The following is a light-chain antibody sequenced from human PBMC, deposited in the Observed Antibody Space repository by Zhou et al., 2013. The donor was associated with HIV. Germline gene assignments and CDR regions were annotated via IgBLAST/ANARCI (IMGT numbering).Light chain of an antibody. CDR3: QQYGQSPWT. V-gene: IGKV3-20*01. CDR1: HTFSNY. J-gene: IGKJ1*01. CDR2: DAS. Sequence: ENVLTQSPGTLSLSPGERATLSCRASHTFSNYVAWYQQKPGQAPRLLIYDASKRATGIPGRFSGSGSGTDFTLTINRLEPEDFALYYCQQYGQSPWTFGQGTKVEIK.